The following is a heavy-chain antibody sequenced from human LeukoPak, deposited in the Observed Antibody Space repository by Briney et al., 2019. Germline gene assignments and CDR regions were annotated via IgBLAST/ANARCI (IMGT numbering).Heavy chain of an antibody. J-gene: IGHJ2*01. Sequence: SETLSLTCTVSGGSISTYYWSWIRQPPGKGLEWIGYVYYSGTTNYKYKSSLKSRVTISVDTSKNQFSLRLSSVTAADTAVYYCARSDRDLWYFVLWGRGTLVTVSS. CDR2: VYYSGTT. CDR3: ARSDRDLWYFVL. CDR1: GGSISTYY. V-gene: IGHV4-59*01.